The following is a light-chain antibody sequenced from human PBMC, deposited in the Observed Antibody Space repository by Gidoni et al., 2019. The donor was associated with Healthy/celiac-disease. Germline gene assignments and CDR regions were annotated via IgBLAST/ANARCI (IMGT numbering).Light chain of an antibody. CDR2: GAS. CDR3: QQYNNWPPYT. CDR1: QSVSSN. V-gene: IGKV3-15*01. Sequence: EIVMTQSPATLSVSPGERATLSCRASQSVSSNFAWYQQKPGQAPRLLIYGASTSATGIPARFSGSGSGTEFTLTISSLQSEDFAVYYCQQYNNWPPYTFXXXTKLEIK. J-gene: IGKJ2*01.